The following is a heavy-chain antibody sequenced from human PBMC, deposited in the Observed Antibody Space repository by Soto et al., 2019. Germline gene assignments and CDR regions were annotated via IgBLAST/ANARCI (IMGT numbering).Heavy chain of an antibody. Sequence: QVQLVQSGAEVKKPGASVKVSCKASGYTFPSYDINWVRQATGQGLEWLGWMNPNSGNTGSAKKVQGRVTMTRSISISTAYMEMSSLRSEDTAVYYCASSGGQQLDGPDYWGQGTLVTVSS. V-gene: IGHV1-8*01. D-gene: IGHD6-13*01. CDR1: GYTFPSYD. CDR2: MNPNSGNT. J-gene: IGHJ4*02. CDR3: ASSGGQQLDGPDY.